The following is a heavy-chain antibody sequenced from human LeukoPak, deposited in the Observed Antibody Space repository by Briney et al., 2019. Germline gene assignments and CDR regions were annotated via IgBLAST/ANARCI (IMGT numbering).Heavy chain of an antibody. CDR2: ISPSGGST. J-gene: IGHJ4*02. CDR3: ARSSARVYYFDY. CDR1: GYTFTSNY. D-gene: IGHD3-16*01. Sequence: ASVKVSCKAFGYTFTSNYMHWVRQAPGQGPEWMGVISPSGGSTTYAQKFQGRVTLTRDMSTSTDYLELSSLRSEDTAVYYCARSSARVYYFDYWGQGTLVTVSS. V-gene: IGHV1-46*01.